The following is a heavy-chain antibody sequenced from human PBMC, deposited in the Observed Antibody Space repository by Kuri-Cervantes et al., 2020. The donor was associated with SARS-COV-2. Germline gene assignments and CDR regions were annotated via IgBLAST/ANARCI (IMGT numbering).Heavy chain of an antibody. J-gene: IGHJ2*01. Sequence: ASVKVSCKASGYTFTSYYMHWVRQAPGQGLEWMRWINPNSGGTNYAQKFQGRVTMTRDTSISTAYMELSRLRSDGTAVYYCARDNEYGPLGYFDLWGRGTLVTVSS. CDR1: GYTFTSYY. CDR2: INPNSGGT. D-gene: IGHD4-17*01. CDR3: ARDNEYGPLGYFDL. V-gene: IGHV1-2*02.